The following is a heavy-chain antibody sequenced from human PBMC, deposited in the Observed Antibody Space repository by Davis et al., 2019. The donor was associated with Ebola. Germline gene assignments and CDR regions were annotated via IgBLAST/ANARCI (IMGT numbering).Heavy chain of an antibody. V-gene: IGHV1-46*01. D-gene: IGHD6-6*01. Sequence: AASVKVSCKASGYTFTSYYMHWVRQAPGQGLEWMGIINPSGGSTNYAQKFQGRVTITADESTSTAYMELSSLRSEDTAVYYCARGWQLVSVLDYWGQGTLVTVSS. J-gene: IGHJ4*02. CDR3: ARGWQLVSVLDY. CDR2: INPSGGST. CDR1: GYTFTSYY.